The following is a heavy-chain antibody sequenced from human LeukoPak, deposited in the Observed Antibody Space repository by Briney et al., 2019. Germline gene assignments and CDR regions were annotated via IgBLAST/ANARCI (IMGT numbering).Heavy chain of an antibody. V-gene: IGHV1-8*01. J-gene: IGHJ5*02. CDR3: ARGNSYDSSGYYLNWFDP. CDR1: GYTFTSYD. CDR2: MNPNSGNT. D-gene: IGHD3-22*01. Sequence: ASVTVSCKASGYTFTSYDINWVRQATGQGLEWMGWMNPNSGNTGYAQKFQGRVTMTRNTSISTAYMELSSLRSEDTAVYYCARGNSYDSSGYYLNWFDPWGQGTLVTVSS.